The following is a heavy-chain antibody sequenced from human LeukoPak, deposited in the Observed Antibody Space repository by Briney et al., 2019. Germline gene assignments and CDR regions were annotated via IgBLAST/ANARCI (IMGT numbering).Heavy chain of an antibody. V-gene: IGHV4-38-2*02. CDR1: GYSISSGYY. D-gene: IGHD6-19*01. J-gene: IGHJ4*02. CDR3: ARERSSGWYSFDY. Sequence: SETLSLTCTVSGYSISSGYYWGWIRQPPGKGLEWIGSIYHSGSTYYNPSLKSRVTISVDTSKNQFSLKLSSVTAADTAVYYCARERSSGWYSFDYWGQGTLVTVSS. CDR2: IYHSGST.